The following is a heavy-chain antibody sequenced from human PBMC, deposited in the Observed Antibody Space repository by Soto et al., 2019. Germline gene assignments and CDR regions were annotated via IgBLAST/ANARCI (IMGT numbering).Heavy chain of an antibody. Sequence: QVQLQESGPGLVKPSQTLSLTCTVSGGSISSGDYYWSWIRQPPGKGLEWIGYIYYSGSTYYNPSLKSRVTIPVDTSKNQCALKLSSVTAADTAVYYCARVVVVVAAIDYWGQGTLVTVSS. CDR1: GGSISSGDYY. CDR2: IYYSGST. J-gene: IGHJ4*02. V-gene: IGHV4-30-4*01. CDR3: ARVVVVVAAIDY. D-gene: IGHD2-15*01.